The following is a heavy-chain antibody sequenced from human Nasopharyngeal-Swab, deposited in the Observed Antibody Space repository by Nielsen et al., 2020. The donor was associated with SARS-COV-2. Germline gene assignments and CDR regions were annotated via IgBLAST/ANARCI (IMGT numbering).Heavy chain of an antibody. CDR1: GFTFSSHT. Sequence: GESLKISCEASGFTFSSHTMSWVRQAPGKGLEWVSEISGSGGSTYYAESVKGRFTISRDNARNSLYLQINSLRAEDTAMYYCARESVSITTYIDHWGQGTLVTVSS. V-gene: IGHV3-23*01. CDR3: ARESVSITTYIDH. CDR2: ISGSGGST. D-gene: IGHD3-22*01. J-gene: IGHJ4*02.